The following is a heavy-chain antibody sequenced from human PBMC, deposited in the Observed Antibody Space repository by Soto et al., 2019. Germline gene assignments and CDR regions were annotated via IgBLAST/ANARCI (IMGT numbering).Heavy chain of an antibody. CDR3: AKDPNGDYIGAFDD. D-gene: IGHD4-17*01. CDR1: GFAFSNYA. Sequence: EVQLLESGGDLVQPGGSLRLSCAASGFAFSNYAVTWVRQAQGKGLEWVSSISGSGNIIYYADSVKGRFIISRDNSKNPLYLQMNILRAEETAVYYCAKDPNGDYIGAFDDWGQGTLVTVSS. V-gene: IGHV3-23*01. J-gene: IGHJ4*02. CDR2: ISGSGNII.